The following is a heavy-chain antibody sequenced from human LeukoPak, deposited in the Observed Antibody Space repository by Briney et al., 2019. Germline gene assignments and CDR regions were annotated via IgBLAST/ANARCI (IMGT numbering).Heavy chain of an antibody. D-gene: IGHD4-23*01. CDR3: TKVKVTGNSFLYD. Sequence: HSGGSLRLSCAASGFTFSSSAMSWVRQAPGKGLEWVSGFSGSGDTTYYADSVKGRFTISRDNSKSTLYLQMNSLRAEDTAVYYCTKVKVTGNSFLYDWGQGTLVTVSS. V-gene: IGHV3-23*01. J-gene: IGHJ4*02. CDR1: GFTFSSSA. CDR2: FSGSGDTT.